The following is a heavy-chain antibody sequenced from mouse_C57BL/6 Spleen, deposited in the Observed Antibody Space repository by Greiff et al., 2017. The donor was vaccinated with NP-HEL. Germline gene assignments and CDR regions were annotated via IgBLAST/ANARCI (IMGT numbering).Heavy chain of an antibody. D-gene: IGHD1-1*01. J-gene: IGHJ1*03. CDR2: INPSNGGT. CDR1: GYTFTSYW. V-gene: IGHV1-53*01. Sequence: QVQLQQPGPELVKPGASVKLSCKASGYTFTSYWMHWVKQRPGQGLEWIGNINPSNGGTNYNEKFKSKATLTVDKSSSTAYMQLSSLTSEDSAVYYCAITTVVAHWYFDVWGTGTTVTVSS. CDR3: AITTVVAHWYFDV.